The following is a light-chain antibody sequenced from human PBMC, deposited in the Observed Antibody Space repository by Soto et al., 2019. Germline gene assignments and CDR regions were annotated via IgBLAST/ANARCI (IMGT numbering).Light chain of an antibody. CDR2: DVS. CDR1: SSDVGGYNY. CDR3: SSYTTSNTRQIV. V-gene: IGLV2-14*03. Sequence: QSVLTQPASVSGSPGQSITISCTGTSSDVGGYNYVSWYQHHPGKAPKLMIYDVSNRPSGVSNRFSGSKSGNTASLTISGLQPEDEADYYCSSYTTSNTRQIVFGTRTKLTVL. J-gene: IGLJ1*01.